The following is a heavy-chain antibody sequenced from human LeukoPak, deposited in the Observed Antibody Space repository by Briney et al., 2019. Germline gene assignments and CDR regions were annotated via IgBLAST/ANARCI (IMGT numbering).Heavy chain of an antibody. CDR3: AREPRYSSGGMVDY. Sequence: SQTLSLTCTVSGGSISSGGYYWSWIRQPPGKGLEWIGYVYYSGSTYYNPSLKSRVTISVDTSKNQFSLKLSSVTAADTAVYYCAREPRYSSGGMVDYWGQGTLVTVSS. CDR1: GGSISSGGYY. V-gene: IGHV4-30-4*08. J-gene: IGHJ4*02. D-gene: IGHD6-19*01. CDR2: VYYSGST.